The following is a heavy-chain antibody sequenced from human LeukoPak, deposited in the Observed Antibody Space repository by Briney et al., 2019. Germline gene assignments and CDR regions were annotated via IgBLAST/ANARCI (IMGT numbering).Heavy chain of an antibody. Sequence: GGSLRLSCAASGLTFSGSAMHWVRQASGKGLEWVGRIRNKANSYATEYAASVQGRFTISRDDSKNTAYLQMNSLKTEDTAVCYCTGGRYYDSSAYVFWGQGTLVTVSS. CDR1: GLTFSGSA. CDR2: IRNKANSYAT. D-gene: IGHD3-22*01. CDR3: TGGRYYDSSAYVF. J-gene: IGHJ4*02. V-gene: IGHV3-73*01.